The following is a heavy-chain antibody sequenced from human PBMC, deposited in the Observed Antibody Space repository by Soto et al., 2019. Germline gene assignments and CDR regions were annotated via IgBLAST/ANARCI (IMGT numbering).Heavy chain of an antibody. CDR3: ASGDAGYSSSWSYYYYGMEV. CDR1: GGTFSSYA. Sequence: ASVKVSCKASGGTFSSYAISWVRQAPGQGLEWMGGIIPIFGTANYAQKFQGRVTITADKSTSTAYMELSSLRSEDTAVYYCASGDAGYSSSWSYYYYGMEVWGQGTTVTASS. V-gene: IGHV1-69*06. J-gene: IGHJ6*02. CDR2: IIPIFGTA. D-gene: IGHD6-13*01.